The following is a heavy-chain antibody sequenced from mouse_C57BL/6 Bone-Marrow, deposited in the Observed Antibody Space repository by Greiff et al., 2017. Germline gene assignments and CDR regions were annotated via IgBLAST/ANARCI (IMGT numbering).Heavy chain of an antibody. CDR2: ISDGGSYT. Sequence: EVMLVESGGGLVKPGGSLKLSCAASGFTFSSYAMSWVRQTPDKRLEWVATISDGGSYTYYPDNVKGRFTISRDNAKNNLYLQMSHLKSEDTAMYYCARGDDYDDGPYYAMDYWGQGTSVTVSS. J-gene: IGHJ4*01. V-gene: IGHV5-4*03. CDR1: GFTFSSYA. CDR3: ARGDDYDDGPYYAMDY. D-gene: IGHD2-4*01.